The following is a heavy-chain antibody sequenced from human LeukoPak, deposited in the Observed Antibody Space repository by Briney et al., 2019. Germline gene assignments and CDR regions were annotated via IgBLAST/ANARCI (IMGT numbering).Heavy chain of an antibody. CDR1: GYSFTSYW. V-gene: IGHV5-51*01. CDR2: IYPGDSDT. D-gene: IGHD6-13*01. Sequence: GESLKISCKGSGYSFTSYWIGWVRQMPGKGLEWMGIIYPGDSDTRYSPSFQGQVTISADKSISTAYLQWSSLKASDTAMYYCARHGQLVMDYHYGMDVWGQGITVTVSS. CDR3: ARHGQLVMDYHYGMDV. J-gene: IGHJ6*02.